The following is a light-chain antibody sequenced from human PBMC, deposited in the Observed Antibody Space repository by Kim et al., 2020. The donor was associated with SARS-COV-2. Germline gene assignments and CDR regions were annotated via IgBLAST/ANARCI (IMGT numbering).Light chain of an antibody. CDR2: GAS. CDR1: QSVSSN. J-gene: IGKJ2*01. V-gene: IGKV3-15*01. Sequence: SVSPGERAPLSCRASQSVSSNLVWYQQKPGQAPRLLIYGASTRATGIPARFSGSGSGTEFTLTISSLQSEDFAVYYCHQYNNWPYTFGQGTKLEI. CDR3: HQYNNWPYT.